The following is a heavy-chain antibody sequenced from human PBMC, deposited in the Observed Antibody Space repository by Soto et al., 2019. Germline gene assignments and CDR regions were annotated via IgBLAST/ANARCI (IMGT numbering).Heavy chain of an antibody. V-gene: IGHV1-18*01. CDR2: ISTYNGNT. D-gene: IGHD2-15*01. Sequence: ASVKVSCKASGYTFTSYDISWVRQAPGQGLEWMGWISTYNGNTNYAQKLQGRVTMTTDTSTSTAYMELRSLRSDDTVVYYCARGFRVAATRWWFDPWGQGTPVTVSS. CDR3: ARGFRVAATRWWFDP. CDR1: GYTFTSYD. J-gene: IGHJ5*02.